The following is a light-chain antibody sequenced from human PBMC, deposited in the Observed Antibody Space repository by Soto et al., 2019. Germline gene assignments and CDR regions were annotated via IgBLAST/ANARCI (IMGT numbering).Light chain of an antibody. CDR2: EGT. V-gene: IGLV2-23*01. J-gene: IGLJ1*01. CDR1: SSDVGGSHF. CDR3: CSYVGASTYV. Sequence: QSVLTQPPSASGSPGQSVTISCTGTSSDVGGSHFVSWYQQHHSLIYEGTKRPSGVSNRFSGSTSGSTASLTISGLQTEDEADYYCCSYVGASTYVFGTGTKVTVL.